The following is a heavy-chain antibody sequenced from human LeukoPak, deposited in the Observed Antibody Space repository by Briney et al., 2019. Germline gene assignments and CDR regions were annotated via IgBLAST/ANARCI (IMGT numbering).Heavy chain of an antibody. D-gene: IGHD3-22*01. CDR3: AKRYYDSSGFDY. CDR2: ISGSGGST. V-gene: IGHV3-23*01. Sequence: PGGSLRLSCAASGFTFSSYGMSWVRQAPGKGLEWVSAISGSGGSTYYADSVKGRFTISRDNSKNTLYLQMNSLRAEDTAVYYCAKRYYDSSGFDYWGQGTLVTVSS. J-gene: IGHJ4*02. CDR1: GFTFSSYG.